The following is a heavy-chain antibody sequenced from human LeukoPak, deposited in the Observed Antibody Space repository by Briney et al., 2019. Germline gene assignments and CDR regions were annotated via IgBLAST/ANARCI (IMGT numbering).Heavy chain of an antibody. CDR1: GITLSNYG. J-gene: IGHJ5*02. Sequence: GGSLRLSCAVSGITLSNYGMSWVRQAPGKRLEWVAGISDSGGRTNYADSVKGRFTIARDKSKNTVYLQMNSLRFEDTAMYYCARNWFDPWGQGTLVTVSS. V-gene: IGHV3-23*01. CDR2: ISDSGGRT. CDR3: ARNWFDP.